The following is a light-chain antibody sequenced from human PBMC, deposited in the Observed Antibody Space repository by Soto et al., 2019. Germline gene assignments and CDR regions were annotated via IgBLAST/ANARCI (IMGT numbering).Light chain of an antibody. J-gene: IGLJ1*01. Sequence: QSALTQPPSASGSPGQSVTISCTGTSSDVGGFNYVSWYQQHPGKAPKLMISEVNKRPSGVPDRFSGSKSGNTASLTVSGLQAEDEADYYCSSYAGINNLGVFGTGTKVTVL. CDR3: SSYAGINNLGV. V-gene: IGLV2-8*01. CDR1: SSDVGGFNY. CDR2: EVN.